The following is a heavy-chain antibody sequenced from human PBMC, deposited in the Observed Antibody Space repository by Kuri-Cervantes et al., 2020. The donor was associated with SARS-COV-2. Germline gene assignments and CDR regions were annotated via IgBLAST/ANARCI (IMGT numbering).Heavy chain of an antibody. CDR3: ARVDPRTDAYNHYYYGMDV. Sequence: GESLKISCAASGFTFSSYDMNWVRQAPGKGLEWVSYIRSSSGIIYYADSVKGRFTVSRDNVKNSLYLQMNSLRAEDTAVYFCARVDPRTDAYNHYYYGMDVWGQGTTVTVSS. D-gene: IGHD5-24*01. CDR2: IRSSSGII. V-gene: IGHV3-48*01. CDR1: GFTFSSYD. J-gene: IGHJ6*02.